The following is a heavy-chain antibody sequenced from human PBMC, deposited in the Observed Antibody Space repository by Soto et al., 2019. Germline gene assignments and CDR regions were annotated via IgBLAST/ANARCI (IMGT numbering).Heavy chain of an antibody. J-gene: IGHJ6*02. V-gene: IGHV3-64*01. CDR3: ARGVVVVVATYGMDV. CDR1: GFTFSSYA. CDR2: ISNGGST. Sequence: EVQLVESGGGLVQPGGSLRLSCAASGFTFSSYAMHWVRQAPGKGLEYVSAISNGGSTYYANSVKGRFTISRDNSKDTVDLQMGSLRAEDMAVYYCARGVVVVVATYGMDVWGQGTTVTVSS. D-gene: IGHD2-15*01.